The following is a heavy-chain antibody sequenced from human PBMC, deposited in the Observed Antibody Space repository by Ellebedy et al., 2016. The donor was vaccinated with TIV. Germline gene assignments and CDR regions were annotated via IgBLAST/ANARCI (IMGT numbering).Heavy chain of an antibody. CDR3: ARADVRGAKFYFDL. Sequence: MPSETLSLTCTVSGGSIRSYYWSWIRQSPGTGLEWIGEMYHFGTTNYNPSLRGRVTISVDKSNNQFSLKLSSVTAADTAVYYCARADVRGAKFYFDLWGQGTLVTVSS. CDR1: GGSIRSYY. D-gene: IGHD3-10*01. V-gene: IGHV4-59*12. CDR2: MYHFGTT. J-gene: IGHJ4*02.